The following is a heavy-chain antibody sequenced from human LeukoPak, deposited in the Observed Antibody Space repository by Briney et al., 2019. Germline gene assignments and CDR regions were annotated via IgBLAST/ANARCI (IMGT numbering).Heavy chain of an antibody. D-gene: IGHD6-19*01. V-gene: IGHV3-30-3*01. J-gene: IGHJ4*02. Sequence: GRSLRLSCAASGFTFSSYAMHWVRQAPGKGLEWVAVISYDGSNKYYADSVKGRFTISRDNSKNTLYLQMNSLRAEDTAVYYCARVRRLALFDYWGQGTLVTVSS. CDR1: GFTFSSYA. CDR3: ARVRRLALFDY. CDR2: ISYDGSNK.